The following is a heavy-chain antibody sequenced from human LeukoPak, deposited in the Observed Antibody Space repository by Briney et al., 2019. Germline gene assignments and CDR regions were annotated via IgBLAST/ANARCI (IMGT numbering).Heavy chain of an antibody. Sequence: GGPLRLSCAASGFIVSSNYMSWVRRAPGKGLEWVSVIYSGGTTYYADSVKGRFTISRDNSNNTLYLQMNSLRAEDTAVYYCARGPVTRFEIWAQGTMVTVSS. J-gene: IGHJ3*02. CDR3: ARGPVTRFEI. CDR2: IYSGGTT. V-gene: IGHV3-53*01. D-gene: IGHD4-17*01. CDR1: GFIVSSNY.